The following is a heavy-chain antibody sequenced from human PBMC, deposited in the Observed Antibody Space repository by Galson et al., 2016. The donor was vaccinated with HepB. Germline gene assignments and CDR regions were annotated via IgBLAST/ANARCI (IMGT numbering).Heavy chain of an antibody. CDR2: IDQSERER. CDR1: GFSSSSYW. J-gene: IGHJ5*02. V-gene: IGHV3-7*03. CDR3: VRKRYYYENKKGWFDL. D-gene: IGHD3-22*01. Sequence: SLRLSCAASGFSSSSYWMSWVRQAPGKGLEWVASIDQSERERDYVDSVKGRLTISRDNAKNALYLQMNSLRVEDTAVYHCVRKRYYYENKKGWFDLWGQGALVTVSS.